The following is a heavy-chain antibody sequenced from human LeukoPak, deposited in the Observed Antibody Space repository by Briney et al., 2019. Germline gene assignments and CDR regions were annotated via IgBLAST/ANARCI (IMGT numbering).Heavy chain of an antibody. V-gene: IGHV4-61*01. CDR2: IYYSGST. Sequence: PSQTLSLTCTVSGGSISSGSYYWSWIRQPPGKGLEWIGYIYYSGSTNYNPSLKSRVTISVDTSKNQFSLKLSSVTAADTAVYYCARVQPGIVGAIYFDYWGQGTLVTVSS. J-gene: IGHJ4*02. CDR3: ARVQPGIVGAIYFDY. CDR1: GGSISSGSYY. D-gene: IGHD1-26*01.